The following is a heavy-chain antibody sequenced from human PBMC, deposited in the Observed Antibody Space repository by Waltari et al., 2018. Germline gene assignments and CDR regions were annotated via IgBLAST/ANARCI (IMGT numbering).Heavy chain of an antibody. J-gene: IGHJ4*02. CDR3: ASSYYDTSGYSPFDY. V-gene: IGHV4-34*01. CDR1: GGTFNDHY. D-gene: IGHD3-22*01. CDR2: INDSGST. Sequence: QVRLQQWGAGLLKPSETLSLTCAVYGGTFNDHYWNWIRQPPGKGLEWIGQINDSGSTNYNPSLRSRVTISVDTSKNQFSLNLSSVTAADTAVYYCASSYYDTSGYSPFDYWGQGTLVTVSS.